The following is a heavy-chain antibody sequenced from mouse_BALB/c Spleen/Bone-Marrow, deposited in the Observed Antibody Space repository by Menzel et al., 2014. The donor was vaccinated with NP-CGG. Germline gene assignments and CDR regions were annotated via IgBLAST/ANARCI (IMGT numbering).Heavy chain of an antibody. J-gene: IGHJ2*01. CDR2: IYPGNSDT. V-gene: IGHV1-5*01. D-gene: IGHD3-1*01. Sequence: VHLQQPGTVLARPGAAVKMSCKASGYTSSNYWMHWVKQRPGQGLEWIGTIYPGNSDTTYNQKFKGKAKLTAVTSTSTAYMELSSLTNEDSAVYYCTTLARSDFDYWGQGTTLTVSS. CDR1: GYTSSNYW. CDR3: TTLARSDFDY.